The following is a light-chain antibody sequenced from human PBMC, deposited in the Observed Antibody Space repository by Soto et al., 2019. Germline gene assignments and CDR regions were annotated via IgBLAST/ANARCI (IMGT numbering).Light chain of an antibody. V-gene: IGLV1-40*01. Sequence: QSVLTQPPSVSGAPGQSVTISCTGSSSNIGAGYDVHWYQHLPGTGPKLLIYGDTNRPSGVPDRFSGSKSGTSASLAITGLQSEDEADYYCQSYDSSLSGHVVFGGGTQLTVL. CDR3: QSYDSSLSGHVV. J-gene: IGLJ2*01. CDR1: SSNIGAGYD. CDR2: GDT.